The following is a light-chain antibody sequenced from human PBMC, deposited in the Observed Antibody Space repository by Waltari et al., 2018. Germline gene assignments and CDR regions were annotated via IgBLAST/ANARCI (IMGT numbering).Light chain of an antibody. J-gene: IGKJ2*01. V-gene: IGKV4-1*01. CDR2: WAS. CDR1: QSVFSSSSNKNQ. CDR3: HQYFDTPQT. Sequence: DIVMTRSPDSLAVSLGERATIHCKSSQSVFSSSSNKNQLAWYQQKPGQPPKLLIYWASTRESGVPVRFSGSGSGTDFTLTISSLEAEDAALYFCHQYFDTPQTFGQGTRLEIK.